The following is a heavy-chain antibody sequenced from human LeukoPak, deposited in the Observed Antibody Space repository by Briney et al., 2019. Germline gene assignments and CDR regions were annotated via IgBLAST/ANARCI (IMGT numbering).Heavy chain of an antibody. CDR1: GGSISSGDYY. V-gene: IGHV4-30-4*01. CDR3: ARSSNYSDELDY. D-gene: IGHD4-11*01. CDR2: IYYSGST. Sequence: SETLSLTCTVSGGSISSGDYYWSWIRQPPGEGLEWIGYIYYSGSTYYNPSLKSRVTISVDTSKNQFSLKLSSVTAADTAVYYCARSSNYSDELDYWGQGTLVTVSS. J-gene: IGHJ4*02.